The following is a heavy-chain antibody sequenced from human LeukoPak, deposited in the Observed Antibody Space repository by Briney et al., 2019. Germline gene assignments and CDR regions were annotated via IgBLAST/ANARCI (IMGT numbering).Heavy chain of an antibody. CDR3: ARTRYDFWSGYYTGFDY. Sequence: SETLPLTCTVSGGSISSGSYYWSWIRQPAGKGLEWIGRIYTSGSTNYNPSLKSRVTISVDTSKNQFSLKLSSVTAADTAVYYCARTRYDFWSGYYTGFDYWGQGTLVTVSS. V-gene: IGHV4-61*02. D-gene: IGHD3-3*01. CDR2: IYTSGST. CDR1: GGSISSGSYY. J-gene: IGHJ4*02.